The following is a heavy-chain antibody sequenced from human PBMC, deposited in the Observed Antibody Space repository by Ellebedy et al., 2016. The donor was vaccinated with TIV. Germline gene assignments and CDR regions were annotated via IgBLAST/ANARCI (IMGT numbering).Heavy chain of an antibody. CDR3: ARQGYRGYSYGATYTPFDY. J-gene: IGHJ4*02. CDR1: GYSISSSNW. CDR2: IYYSGNT. D-gene: IGHD5-18*01. Sequence: MPSETLSLTCTVSGYSISSSNWWGWIRQPPGKGLEWVGYIYYSGNTYYTPSLKSRATISVDTSKNQFSLKLSSVTAADTAVYYCARQGYRGYSYGATYTPFDYWGQGTLVTVSS. V-gene: IGHV4-28*01.